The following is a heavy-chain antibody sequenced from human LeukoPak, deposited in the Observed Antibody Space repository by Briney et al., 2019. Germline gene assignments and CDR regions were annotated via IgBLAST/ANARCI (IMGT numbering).Heavy chain of an antibody. D-gene: IGHD2-2*01. CDR2: INHSGST. CDR1: GGSFSGYY. V-gene: IGHV4-34*01. CDR3: ASAHCSSTSCYRLNYNWFDP. Sequence: SETLSLTCAVYGGSFSGYYWSWIRQPPGKGLEWIGEINHSGSTNHNPSLKSRVTISVDTSKNQFSLKLSSVTAADTAVYYCASAHCSSTSCYRLNYNWFDPWGQGTLVTVSS. J-gene: IGHJ5*02.